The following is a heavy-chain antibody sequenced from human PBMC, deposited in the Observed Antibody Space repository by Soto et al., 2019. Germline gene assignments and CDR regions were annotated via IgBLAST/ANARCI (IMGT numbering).Heavy chain of an antibody. CDR3: ARDFVVGGPTINYYYGMDV. CDR2: IYSAGNT. CDR1: GFTVSSNY. Sequence: EVQLVESGGDLVQPGGFLRLSCAASGFTVSSNYMSWVRQAPGKGLEWISIIYSAGNTYYADSVKGRFTISRDNSKNTLYLQMNSLGAEDTAVYYCARDFVVGGPTINYYYGMDVWGQGTTVTVSS. D-gene: IGHD1-26*01. V-gene: IGHV3-66*01. J-gene: IGHJ6*02.